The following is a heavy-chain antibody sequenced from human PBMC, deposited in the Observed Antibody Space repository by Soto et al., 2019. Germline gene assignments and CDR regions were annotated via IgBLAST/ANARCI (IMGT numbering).Heavy chain of an antibody. V-gene: IGHV1-18*01. Sequence: ASVKVSCTASGYTFTIYTISWVRQAPGQGLEWMGWISAYSGNTDYVQKFQGRLTMPTDTSTSTAYMELRSLRSDDTAVYYCARINTPSYYYSMDVWGKGTTVTVSS. CDR3: ARINTPSYYYSMDV. CDR2: ISAYSGNT. J-gene: IGHJ6*03. CDR1: GYTFTIYT.